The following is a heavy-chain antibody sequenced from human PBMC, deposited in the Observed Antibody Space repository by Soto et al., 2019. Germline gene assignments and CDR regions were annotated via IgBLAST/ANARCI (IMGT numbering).Heavy chain of an antibody. Sequence: GRSLRLSCAASGFTFSSYSMNWVRQAPGKGLEWVSYISSSSSTIYYADSVKGRFTISRDNAKNSLYLQMNSLRAEDTAVYYCARDIAAAGTLFDYWGQGTLVTVSS. V-gene: IGHV3-48*01. CDR2: ISSSSSTI. D-gene: IGHD6-13*01. J-gene: IGHJ4*02. CDR1: GFTFSSYS. CDR3: ARDIAAAGTLFDY.